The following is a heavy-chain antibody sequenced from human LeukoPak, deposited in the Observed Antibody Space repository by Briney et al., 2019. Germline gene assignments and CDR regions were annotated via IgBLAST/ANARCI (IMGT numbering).Heavy chain of an antibody. CDR3: ARGETIDYDYVWGSYRHIFDY. D-gene: IGHD3-16*02. V-gene: IGHV4-30-4*07. CDR1: GGSISSGGYS. J-gene: IGHJ4*02. Sequence: SETLSLTCAVSGGSISSGGYSWSWIRQPPGKGLEWIGYIYYSGSTYYNPSLKSRVTISVDTSKNQFSLKLSSVTAADTAVYYCARGETIDYDYVWGSYRHIFDYWGQGTLVTVSS. CDR2: IYYSGST.